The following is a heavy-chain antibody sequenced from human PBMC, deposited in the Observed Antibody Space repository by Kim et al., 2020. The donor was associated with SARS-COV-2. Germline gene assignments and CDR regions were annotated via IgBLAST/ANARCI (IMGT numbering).Heavy chain of an antibody. V-gene: IGHV3-21*01. CDR3: AGVTMIVEEGDAFDI. J-gene: IGHJ3*02. D-gene: IGHD3-22*01. Sequence: ASGKGQITISRDNAKNSLYLQMNSLRAEDTAVYYCAGVTMIVEEGDAFDIWGQGTMVTVSS.